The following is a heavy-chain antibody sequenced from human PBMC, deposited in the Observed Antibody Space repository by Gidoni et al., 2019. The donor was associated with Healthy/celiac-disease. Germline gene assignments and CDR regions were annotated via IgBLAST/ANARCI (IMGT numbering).Heavy chain of an antibody. CDR1: GGTFTSYA. V-gene: IGHV1-69*01. Sequence: QVQLVQSGSEVQTPGSSVTVSCKASGGTFTSYAISWVRQAPGPGLEWMGGIIPIFGTANYAQKFQGRVTIAAGESTSTAYMELSSLGSEDTAVYYCARGVIVGATGYYGMDVWGQGTTGTVSS. CDR3: ARGVIVGATGYYGMDV. D-gene: IGHD1-26*01. CDR2: IIPIFGTA. J-gene: IGHJ6*02.